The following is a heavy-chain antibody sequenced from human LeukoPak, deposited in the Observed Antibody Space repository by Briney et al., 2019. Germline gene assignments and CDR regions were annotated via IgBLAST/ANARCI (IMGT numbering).Heavy chain of an antibody. V-gene: IGHV4-59*01. Sequence: SETLSLTCTVSGDSISSYYWSWLRQPPGKGEEWLGYIYYSGSTNYNTSLKSRVTISVDTSKNQFSLKLSSVTAADTAVYYCARAGRSIAAAAWYFDYWGQGTLVTVSS. D-gene: IGHD6-13*01. CDR3: ARAGRSIAAAAWYFDY. J-gene: IGHJ4*02. CDR1: GDSISSYY. CDR2: IYYSGST.